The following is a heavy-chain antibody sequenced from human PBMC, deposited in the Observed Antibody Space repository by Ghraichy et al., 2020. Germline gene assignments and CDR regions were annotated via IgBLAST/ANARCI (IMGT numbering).Heavy chain of an antibody. Sequence: GESLNISCAVSGFSFSDHYMDWVRQAPGKGLECVGRSRSKDNSYFTEYAASVKGRFIISRDDSRNTLYLQMNSLKTEDTAVYFCARGGTSITGTMDYWGQGTLVTVSS. D-gene: IGHD1-1*01. CDR3: ARGGTSITGTMDY. CDR2: SRSKDNSYFT. J-gene: IGHJ4*02. CDR1: GFSFSDHY. V-gene: IGHV3-72*01.